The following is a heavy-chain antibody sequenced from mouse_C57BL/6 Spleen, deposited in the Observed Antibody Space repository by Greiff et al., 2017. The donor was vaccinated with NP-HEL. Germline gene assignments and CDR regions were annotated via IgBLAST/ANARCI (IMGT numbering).Heavy chain of an antibody. D-gene: IGHD1-1*01. J-gene: IGHJ1*03. CDR2: ISSGGSYT. V-gene: IGHV5-6*01. Sequence: EVKLVESGGDLVKPGGSLKLSCAASGFTFSSYGMSWVRQTPDKRLEWVATISSGGSYTYYPDSVKGRFTISRDNAKNTLYLQMSSLKSEDTAMYYCARQTPITTVVPYWYFDVWGTRTTVTVSS. CDR3: ARQTPITTVVPYWYFDV. CDR1: GFTFSSYG.